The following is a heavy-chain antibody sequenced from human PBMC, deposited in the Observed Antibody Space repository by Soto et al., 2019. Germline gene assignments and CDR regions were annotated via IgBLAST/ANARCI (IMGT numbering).Heavy chain of an antibody. Sequence: QVQLVQPGAEVKRPGSSVKVSCKASGGTFSRYVISWVRQAPGQGLEWMGGIIPIFGTTSYAQKFQGRFTITADVSTTTVYMELRSLRYEDTAVYYCATEHRPYHGIAAAGTLGWFDPWGQGTLVTVSS. D-gene: IGHD6-13*01. V-gene: IGHV1-69*01. J-gene: IGHJ5*02. CDR2: IIPIFGTT. CDR1: GGTFSRYV. CDR3: ATEHRPYHGIAAAGTLGWFDP.